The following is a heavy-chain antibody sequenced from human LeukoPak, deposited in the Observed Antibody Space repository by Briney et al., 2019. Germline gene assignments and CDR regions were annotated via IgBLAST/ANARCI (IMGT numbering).Heavy chain of an antibody. D-gene: IGHD6-19*01. V-gene: IGHV4-39*07. CDR1: GDSISRSRHF. Sequence: PSETLSLTCNVSGDSISRSRHFWAWIRQSPGRGLEWIGYIYNSGSTYYNPSLKSRVTISVDTSKNQFSLRLSSVTAADTAVYYCASLPRWQWLVRATITSWGQGTLVTVSS. CDR2: IYNSGST. CDR3: ASLPRWQWLVRATITS. J-gene: IGHJ4*02.